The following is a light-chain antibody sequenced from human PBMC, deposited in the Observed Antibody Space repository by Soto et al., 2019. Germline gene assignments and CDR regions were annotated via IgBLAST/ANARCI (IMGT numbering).Light chain of an antibody. CDR1: QSISSY. J-gene: IGKJ1*01. CDR2: AAS. Sequence: NPRSPSAPSSPPSIGASVHITSLASQSISSYLNWYQQKPGKAPKLLIYAASILQSGVPSRFSGSGSGTVFTLTISSLQDEDLASYYCHQSYITPWTFGHGTKVDIK. V-gene: IGKV1-39*01. CDR3: HQSYITPWT.